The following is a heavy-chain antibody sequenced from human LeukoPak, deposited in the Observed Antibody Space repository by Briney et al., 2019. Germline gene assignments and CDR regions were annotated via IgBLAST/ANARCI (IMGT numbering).Heavy chain of an antibody. Sequence: SETLSLTCTVSGGSISSSSYYWGWIRQPPGKGLEWIGSIYYSGSTYYNPSLKSRVTISVDTSKNQFSLKLSSVTAADTVVYYCARHPFWSGPRDWGQGTLVTVSS. CDR2: IYYSGST. CDR1: GGSISSSSYY. J-gene: IGHJ4*02. CDR3: ARHPFWSGPRD. V-gene: IGHV4-39*01. D-gene: IGHD3-3*01.